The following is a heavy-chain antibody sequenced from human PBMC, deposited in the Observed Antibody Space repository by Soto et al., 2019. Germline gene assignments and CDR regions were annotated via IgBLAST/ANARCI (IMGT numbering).Heavy chain of an antibody. CDR1: GYTFSSYD. CDR3: ARGRHSSSWYRYFDY. D-gene: IGHD6-13*01. V-gene: IGHV1-8*01. CDR2: MNPNSGNT. Sequence: ASVKVSCKASGYTFSSYDINWVRQATGQGLEWMGWMNPNSGNTGYAQKFQGRVTMTRNTSISTAYMELSSLRSEDTAVYYCARGRHSSSWYRYFDYWGQGTLVTVSS. J-gene: IGHJ4*02.